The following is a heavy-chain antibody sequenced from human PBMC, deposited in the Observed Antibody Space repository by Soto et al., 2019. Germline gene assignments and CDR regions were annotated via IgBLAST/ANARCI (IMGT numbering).Heavy chain of an antibody. CDR1: GFTFSGHW. V-gene: IGHV3-74*01. D-gene: IGHD2-2*01. Sequence: EVQLVESGGGLVQPGGSLRLSCAASGFTFSGHWMHWVRQAPGKGLVWVSRINGDGSSTNYADFVKGRFTISRDNAESTLNLQMNSLRAEDTGVYYCASPVVPAAMGGPYFYGIDVWGQGTTVTVSS. CDR3: ASPVVPAAMGGPYFYGIDV. CDR2: INGDGSST. J-gene: IGHJ6*02.